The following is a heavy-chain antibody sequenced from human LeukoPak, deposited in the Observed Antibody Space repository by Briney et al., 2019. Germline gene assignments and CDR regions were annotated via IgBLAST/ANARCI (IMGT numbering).Heavy chain of an antibody. CDR3: ARASGSGYYYGY. V-gene: IGHV4-59*01. CDR1: GGSISSYY. Sequence: SETLSLTCTVSGGSISSYYWSWIRQPPGKGLEWIGYIYYSGSTNYNPSLKGRVTISVDTSKNQFSLKLSSVTAADTAVYYCARASGSGYYYGYWGQGTLVTVSS. J-gene: IGHJ4*02. D-gene: IGHD3-22*01. CDR2: IYYSGST.